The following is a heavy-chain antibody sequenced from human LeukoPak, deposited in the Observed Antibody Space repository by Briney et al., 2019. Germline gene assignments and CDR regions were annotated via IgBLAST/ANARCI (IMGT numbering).Heavy chain of an antibody. V-gene: IGHV3-43*02. CDR3: AKDQGASGWGAFDY. CDR1: GTTFEDYA. D-gene: IGHD6-19*01. Sequence: PGGSLRLSCAASGTTFEDYAMHWVRQAPGKGLEWVSFISGNGGTTYYPDSVKGRFTISRDNSRTSLYLQMNSLRTDDTALYFCAKDQGASGWGAFDYWGQGTLVTVSS. J-gene: IGHJ4*02. CDR2: ISGNGGTT.